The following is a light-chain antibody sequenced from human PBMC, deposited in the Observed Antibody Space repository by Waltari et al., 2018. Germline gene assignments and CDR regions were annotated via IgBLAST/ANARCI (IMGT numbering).Light chain of an antibody. Sequence: DIVLIQSPLSLSVTPGEPASISCRSSQTLLFVNGYDYLDWYVQKPGQAPQRLITLGSSRAPGVPDRFSGSGSGTDFTLEITRVEPEDVGIYYCMQALQPPLSFGGGTRVEI. CDR2: LGS. V-gene: IGKV2-28*01. CDR3: MQALQPPLS. CDR1: QTLLFVNGYDY. J-gene: IGKJ4*01.